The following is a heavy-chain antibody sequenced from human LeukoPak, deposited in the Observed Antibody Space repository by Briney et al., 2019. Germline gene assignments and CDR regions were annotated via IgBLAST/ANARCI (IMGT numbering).Heavy chain of an antibody. V-gene: IGHV1-8*01. J-gene: IGHJ4*02. CDR3: ATTGIGGFGDIRDY. Sequence: ASAKVSCKASGYTFTSYDINWVRQATGQGLEWMGWMNPNSGNTGYAQKFQGRVTMTRNTSISTAYMELSSLRSEDTAVYYCATTGIGGFGDIRDYWGQGTLVTVSS. CDR1: GYTFTSYD. CDR2: MNPNSGNT. D-gene: IGHD3-10*01.